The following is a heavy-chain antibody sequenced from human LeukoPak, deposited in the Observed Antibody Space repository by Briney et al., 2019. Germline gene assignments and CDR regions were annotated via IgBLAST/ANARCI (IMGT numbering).Heavy chain of an antibody. V-gene: IGHV3-23*01. CDR2: ISGSGGST. CDR1: GFTISSYA. J-gene: IGHJ4*02. D-gene: IGHD2-15*01. CDR3: AKNNKYCSGGSCYSDY. Sequence: PGGSLRLSCAASGFTISSYAMSWVRQAPGKGLEWVSAISGSGGSTYYADSVKGRFTISRDNSKNTLYLQMNSLRAEDTAVYYCAKNNKYCSGGSCYSDYWGQGTLVTVSS.